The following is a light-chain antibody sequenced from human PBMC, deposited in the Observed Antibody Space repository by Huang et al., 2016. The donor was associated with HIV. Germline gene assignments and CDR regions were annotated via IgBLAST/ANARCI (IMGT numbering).Light chain of an antibody. CDR3: QQRSNWPPSWT. CDR1: LSVSSY. Sequence: EIVLTQSPATLSLFPGERVTLSCRASLSVSSYLAWYQQKPGQAPRLLIYDASNRATSIPARFSGSGSGTDFTLTISSLEPEDFAVYYCQQRSNWPPSWTFGQGTKVEIK. J-gene: IGKJ1*01. V-gene: IGKV3-11*01. CDR2: DAS.